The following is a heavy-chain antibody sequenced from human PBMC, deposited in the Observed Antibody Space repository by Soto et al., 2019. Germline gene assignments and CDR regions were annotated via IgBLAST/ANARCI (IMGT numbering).Heavy chain of an antibody. Sequence: ASVKVSCKASGYTFTSYDINWVRQATGQGFEWMGWMNPNSGNTGYAQKVQGRVTMTTDTSTSTAYMELRSLRSDDTAVYYCARGVGSGSYYNQYNWFDPWGQGTLVTVSS. V-gene: IGHV1-8*01. CDR1: GYTFTSYD. D-gene: IGHD3-10*01. CDR3: ARGVGSGSYYNQYNWFDP. J-gene: IGHJ5*02. CDR2: MNPNSGNT.